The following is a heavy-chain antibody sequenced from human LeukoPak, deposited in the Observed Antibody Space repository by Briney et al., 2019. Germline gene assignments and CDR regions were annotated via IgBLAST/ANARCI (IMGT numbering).Heavy chain of an antibody. V-gene: IGHV4-61*02. D-gene: IGHD1-14*01. Sequence: SETLSLTCTVSGGSISSGSYYWSWIRQPAGKGLEWIGRIYTSGSTNYNPSLKSRVTISVDTSKNQFSLKLSSVTAADTAVYYCARDALTTYNWFDPWGQGTLVTVSS. J-gene: IGHJ5*02. CDR1: GGSISSGSYY. CDR3: ARDALTTYNWFDP. CDR2: IYTSGST.